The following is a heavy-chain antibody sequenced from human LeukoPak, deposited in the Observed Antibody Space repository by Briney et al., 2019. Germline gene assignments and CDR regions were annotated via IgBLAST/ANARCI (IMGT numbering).Heavy chain of an antibody. V-gene: IGHV3-33*01. Sequence: GGSLRLSCAASGFTFSSYGMHWVRQAPGKGLEWVAVIWYDGSNKYYADSVKGRFTISRDNSKNTLYLQMNSLRAEDTAVYYCARDIYLVAPGPGRGAFDIWGQGTMVTVSS. CDR2: IWYDGSNK. D-gene: IGHD2-21*01. CDR3: ARDIYLVAPGPGRGAFDI. CDR1: GFTFSSYG. J-gene: IGHJ3*02.